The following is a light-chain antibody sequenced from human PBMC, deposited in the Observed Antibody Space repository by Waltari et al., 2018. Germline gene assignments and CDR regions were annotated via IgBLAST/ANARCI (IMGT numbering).Light chain of an antibody. CDR3: QHYVRLPAT. CDR2: GAS. J-gene: IGKJ1*01. Sequence: EIVLTQSPGTLSLSQGERATLSCWASQSVGKFLAWYQQKPGQAPRLLIYGASSRATGIPDRFSGSGSGTDFSLTINRLEPEDFAVYYCQHYVRLPATFGQGTKVEI. V-gene: IGKV3-20*01. CDR1: QSVGKF.